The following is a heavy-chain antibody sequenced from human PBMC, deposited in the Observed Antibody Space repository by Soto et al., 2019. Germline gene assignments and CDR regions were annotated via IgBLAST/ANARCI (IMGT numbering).Heavy chain of an antibody. Sequence: PSETLSLTCTVSGGSISSYYWSWIRQPPGKGLEWIGYIYYSGSTNYNPSLKSRVTISVDTSKNQFSLKLSSVTAADTAVYYCARARGRRGYYYYYMDVWGKGTTVTVSS. CDR2: IYYSGST. J-gene: IGHJ6*03. CDR1: GGSISSYY. D-gene: IGHD1-26*01. CDR3: ARARGRRGYYYYYMDV. V-gene: IGHV4-59*12.